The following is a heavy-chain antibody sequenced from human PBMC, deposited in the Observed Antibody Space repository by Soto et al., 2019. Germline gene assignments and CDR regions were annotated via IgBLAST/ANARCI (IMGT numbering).Heavy chain of an antibody. D-gene: IGHD1-26*01. V-gene: IGHV3-23*01. Sequence: SGGSLRLSCAASGFSFSSYWMHWVRQAPGKGLEWVSGISGGGGGTYYADSVKGRFIISRDNSKNTVYLQMNSLRAEDTAFYYCAKDSNSDRETFNFDSWGQGTLVTVSS. CDR2: ISGGGGGT. J-gene: IGHJ4*02. CDR1: GFSFSSYW. CDR3: AKDSNSDRETFNFDS.